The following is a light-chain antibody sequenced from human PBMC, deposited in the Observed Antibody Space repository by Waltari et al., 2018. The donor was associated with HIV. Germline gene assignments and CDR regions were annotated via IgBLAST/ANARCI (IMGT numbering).Light chain of an antibody. J-gene: IGKJ2*03. CDR3: QQRTNWPPYS. CDR2: DAS. V-gene: IGKV3-11*01. Sequence: EIVLTQSPATLSLSPGERATLSCRASRSVGSYLAWYQQKPGQAPRLLIYDASNRATGIPARFSGSGSGTDFTLTISSLEPEDFAVYYCQQRTNWPPYSFGQGTKLEIK. CDR1: RSVGSY.